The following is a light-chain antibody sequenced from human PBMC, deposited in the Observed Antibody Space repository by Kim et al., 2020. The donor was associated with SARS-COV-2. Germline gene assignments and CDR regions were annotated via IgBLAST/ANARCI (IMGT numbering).Light chain of an antibody. V-gene: IGKV1-5*03. CDR2: KAS. CDR1: QSISSW. CDR3: QKYNSYPWT. Sequence: DIQMTQSPSTLSASVGDRVTITCRASQSISSWLAWYQKKPGKAPKLLIYKASSLQSGVPSRFSGSGSGTEFTLTVSSLQPDDFATYYYQKYNSYPWTFRQRAKVDIK. J-gene: IGKJ1*01.